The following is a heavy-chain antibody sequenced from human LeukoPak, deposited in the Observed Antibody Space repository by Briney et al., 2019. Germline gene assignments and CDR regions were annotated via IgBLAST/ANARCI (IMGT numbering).Heavy chain of an antibody. D-gene: IGHD2-15*01. CDR2: IYYSGTT. Sequence: PSETLSLTCTVSGGSLSSSDYYWGWIRQPPGKGLEWIASIYYSGTTHYNPSHQSRVTMSVDTSKNQFSLKLSSVTAADTAVYYCARVNTQGVPSPWGQGILVTVSS. CDR3: ARVNTQGVPSP. CDR1: GGSLSSSDYY. V-gene: IGHV4-39*01. J-gene: IGHJ5*02.